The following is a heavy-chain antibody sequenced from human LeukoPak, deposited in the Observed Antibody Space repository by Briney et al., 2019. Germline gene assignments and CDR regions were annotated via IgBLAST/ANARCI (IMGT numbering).Heavy chain of an antibody. V-gene: IGHV3-23*01. CDR2: ISGSGGST. CDR1: GFAFSSYA. D-gene: IGHD3-10*01. Sequence: GGSLRLSCAASGFAFSSYAMSWVRQAPEKGLEWVSAISGSGGSTYYADSVKDRFTISRDNSKNTLYLQMNSLRAEDTAVYYCAKDTLLLWFGELTPDDAFDIWGQGTMVTVSS. CDR3: AKDTLLLWFGELTPDDAFDI. J-gene: IGHJ3*02.